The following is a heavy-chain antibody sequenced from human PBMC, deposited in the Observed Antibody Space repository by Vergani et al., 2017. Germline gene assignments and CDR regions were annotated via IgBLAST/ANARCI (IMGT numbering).Heavy chain of an antibody. D-gene: IGHD7-27*01. CDR2: IHYSGST. Sequence: QVQLQESGPGLVKPSETLSLTCTVSGGSISSYYWSWIRQPPGKGLEWIGYIHYSGSTNYNPSLKSRVTISVDTSKNQFSLKLSSVTAVDTAVYYCARYSNWGWYYYYYMDVWGKGTTVTVSS. CDR1: GGSISSYY. J-gene: IGHJ6*03. V-gene: IGHV4-59*01. CDR3: ARYSNWGWYYYYYMDV.